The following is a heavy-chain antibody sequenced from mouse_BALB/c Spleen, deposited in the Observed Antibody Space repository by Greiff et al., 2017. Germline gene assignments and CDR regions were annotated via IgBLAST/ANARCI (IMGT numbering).Heavy chain of an antibody. D-gene: IGHD2-13*01. CDR2: ISSGGSYT. Sequence: EVMLVESGGDLVKPGGSLKLSCAASGFTFSSYGMSWVRQTPDKRLEWVATISSGGSYTYYPDSVKGRFTISRDNAKNTLYLQMSSLKSEDTAMYYCARQGGGDYALDYWGQGTTLTVSS. V-gene: IGHV5-6*01. CDR3: ARQGGGDYALDY. CDR1: GFTFSSYG. J-gene: IGHJ2*01.